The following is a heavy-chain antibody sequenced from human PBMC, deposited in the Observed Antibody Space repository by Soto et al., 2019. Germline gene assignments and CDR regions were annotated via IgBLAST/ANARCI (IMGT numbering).Heavy chain of an antibody. D-gene: IGHD4-17*01. CDR1: GGSISSGDYY. Sequence: LSLTCTISGGSISSGDYYWSWIRQPPGKALEWIAYIYYSGSTYYNPSLKSRVSISIDTSNNHFSLKLSSVTAADTAVYYCARVGDYGDFSFDSWGQGTLVTVSS. CDR2: IYYSGST. CDR3: ARVGDYGDFSFDS. V-gene: IGHV4-30-4*01. J-gene: IGHJ4*02.